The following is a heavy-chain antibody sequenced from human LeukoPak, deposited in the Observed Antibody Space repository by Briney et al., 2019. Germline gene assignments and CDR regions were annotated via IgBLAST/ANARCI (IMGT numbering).Heavy chain of an antibody. CDR2: ISDSGRRT. V-gene: IGHV3-23*01. Sequence: GGSLRLSCAASGFTFSRYAMSWFRQAPGKGLDWVSAISDSGRRTYYADSVKGRFTISRDNSMNTLYPQMNSLRAEDTAVYYCAKRLDGSGNTNFDYWGQGTQVTVSS. D-gene: IGHD3-22*01. CDR3: AKRLDGSGNTNFDY. J-gene: IGHJ4*02. CDR1: GFTFSRYA.